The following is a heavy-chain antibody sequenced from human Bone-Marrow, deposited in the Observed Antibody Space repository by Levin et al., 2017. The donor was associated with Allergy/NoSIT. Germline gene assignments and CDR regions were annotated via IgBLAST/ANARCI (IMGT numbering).Heavy chain of an antibody. V-gene: IGHV3-9*01. CDR2: IDWNSGRV. D-gene: IGHD1-1*01. J-gene: IGHJ6*02. CDR3: ARGTSDYYFNYRLDV. Sequence: GGSLRLSCAASGFTFDEYVMHWVRQGPGKGLEWVSGIDWNSGRVGYVDSVKGRFTISRDNAKNSLYLRMDSLRGEDTALYYCARGTSDYYFNYRLDVWGQGTTVFVSS. CDR1: GFTFDEYV.